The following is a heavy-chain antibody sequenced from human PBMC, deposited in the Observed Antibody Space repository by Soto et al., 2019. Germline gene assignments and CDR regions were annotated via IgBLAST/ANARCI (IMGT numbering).Heavy chain of an antibody. CDR3: AHRVLRAVFGLVTTNALYFDF. Sequence: QITLNESGPTVVKPTETLTLTCTFSGFSLTTSVVGVGWVRQSPGKAPEWLAFIYWDDDKRYSTSLKGRLNITKDNSNNHVVLTMADVDPEDTVSYYWAHRVLRAVFGLVTTNALYFDFLCQGTPVVVSS. CDR2: IYWDDDK. J-gene: IGHJ4*02. CDR1: GFSLTTSVVG. V-gene: IGHV2-5*02. D-gene: IGHD3-3*01.